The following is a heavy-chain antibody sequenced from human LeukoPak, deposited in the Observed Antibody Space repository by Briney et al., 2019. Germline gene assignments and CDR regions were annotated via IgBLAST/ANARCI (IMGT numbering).Heavy chain of an antibody. V-gene: IGHV3-30*02. J-gene: IGHJ4*02. Sequence: GGSLRLSCAASGFTFSSYGMHWVRQAPGKGLEWVAFIRYDGSNKYYADSVKGRFTISRDNSKNTLYLQMNSLRAEDTAVYYCASNTIFGDYFDYWGQGTLVTVSS. CDR3: ASNTIFGDYFDY. D-gene: IGHD3-3*01. CDR1: GFTFSSYG. CDR2: IRYDGSNK.